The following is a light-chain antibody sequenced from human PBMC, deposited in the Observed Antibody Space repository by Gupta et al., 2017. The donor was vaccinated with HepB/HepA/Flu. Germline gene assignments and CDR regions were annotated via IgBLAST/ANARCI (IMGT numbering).Light chain of an antibody. J-gene: IGKJ3*01. CDR1: QSVGSY. Sequence: IVLTQSPATLSLSPGERATLSCRATQSVGSYLAWYQHKPGQAPRLLIYDASNRAPGIPARFSGSGSGTDFTLTISSLESEDFAVYYCQQRSNWPVFTFGPGTRLEIK. CDR2: DAS. V-gene: IGKV3-11*01. CDR3: QQRSNWPVFT.